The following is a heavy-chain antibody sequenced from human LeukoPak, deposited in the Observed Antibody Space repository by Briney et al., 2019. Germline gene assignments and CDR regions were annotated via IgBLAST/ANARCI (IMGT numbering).Heavy chain of an antibody. CDR2: ISAYNGNT. CDR1: GGTFSSYA. V-gene: IGHV1-18*01. CDR3: ARTYYDILTGYCRASGIDY. J-gene: IGHJ4*02. D-gene: IGHD3-9*01. Sequence: ASVKVSCKASGGTFSSYAISWVRQAPGQGLEWMGWISAYNGNTNYAQKLQGRVTMTTDTSTSTAYMELRSLRSDDTAVYYCARTYYDILTGYCRASGIDYWGQGTLVTVSS.